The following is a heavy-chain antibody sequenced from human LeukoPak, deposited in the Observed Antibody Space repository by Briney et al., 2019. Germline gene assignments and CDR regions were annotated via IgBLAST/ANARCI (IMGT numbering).Heavy chain of an antibody. CDR3: ARAQVYCSGGGCPYFDY. D-gene: IGHD2-15*01. J-gene: IGHJ4*02. CDR2: INPNSGGT. Sequence: ASVKVSCKASGYTFTGYYMHWVRQAPGQGLEWMGWINPNSGGTNYAQKFQGRITMTRDTSISTAYMELSRLRSDDTAVYYCARAQVYCSGGGCPYFDYWGQGTLVTVSS. V-gene: IGHV1-2*02. CDR1: GYTFTGYY.